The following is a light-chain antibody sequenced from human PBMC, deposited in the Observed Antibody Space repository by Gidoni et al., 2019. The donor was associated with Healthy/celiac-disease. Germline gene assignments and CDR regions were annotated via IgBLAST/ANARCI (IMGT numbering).Light chain of an antibody. Sequence: QSALTQPASVDGAPGQSITISCTGTSSDVGSSNLVSWYQQHPGKAPKLMIYEGSTRPSGVSNRFSGSKSGNTASLTISGLQAEDEADYYCCSYAGTDVVFGGGTKLTVL. CDR1: SSDVGSSNL. CDR2: EGS. J-gene: IGLJ2*01. V-gene: IGLV2-23*01. CDR3: CSYAGTDVV.